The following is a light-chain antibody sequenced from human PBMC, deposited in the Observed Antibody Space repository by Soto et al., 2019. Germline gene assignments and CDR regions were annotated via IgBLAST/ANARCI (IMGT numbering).Light chain of an antibody. Sequence: LFQALGQRATRSCRPSQSISTSLAWLQKITGKATRXLXXGASRRDNGIPDRIRGRGSGTEFTLTISRLESEDFAVYYWEHYFSSLMLLTFCGGT. CDR1: QSISTS. CDR2: GAS. J-gene: IGKJ4*01. CDR3: EHYFSSLMLLT. V-gene: IGKV3-20*01.